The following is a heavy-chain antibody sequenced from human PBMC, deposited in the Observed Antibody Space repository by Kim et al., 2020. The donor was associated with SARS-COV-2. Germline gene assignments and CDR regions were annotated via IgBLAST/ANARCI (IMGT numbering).Heavy chain of an antibody. V-gene: IGHV3-30*04. J-gene: IGHJ6*02. CDR2: ISYDGSNK. Sequence: GGSLRLSCAASGFTFSSYAMHWVRQAPGKGLKWVAVISYDGSNKYYVDSVKGRFTISRDNSKNTLYLQMNSLRAEDTAVYYCARDSYGMDVWGQGTTVTVSS. CDR1: GFTFSSYA. CDR3: ARDSYGMDV.